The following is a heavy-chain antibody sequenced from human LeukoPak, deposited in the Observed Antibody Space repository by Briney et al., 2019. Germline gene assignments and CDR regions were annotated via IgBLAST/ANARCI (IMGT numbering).Heavy chain of an antibody. J-gene: IGHJ4*02. CDR2: INPNSGGT. V-gene: IGHV1-2*04. CDR3: ARVRYCSGGSCYWSSDY. Sequence: GASVKVSCKASGYTFTGYYMHWVRQAPGQGLEWMGWINPNSGGTNYAQKFQGWVTMTRDTSISTAYMELSRLRSDDTAVYYCARVRYCSGGSCYWSSDYWGQGTLVTVSS. D-gene: IGHD2-15*01. CDR1: GYTFTGYY.